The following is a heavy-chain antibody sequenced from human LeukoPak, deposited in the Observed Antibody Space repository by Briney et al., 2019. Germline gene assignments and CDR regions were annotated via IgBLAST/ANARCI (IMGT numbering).Heavy chain of an antibody. D-gene: IGHD2-15*01. CDR1: GGSFSGYY. Sequence: PSETLSLTCAVYGGSFSGYYWSWIRQPPGKGLEWIGEINHSGSTNYNPSLKSRVTISVDTSKNQFSLKLSSVTAADTAVYYCARGFPTRLGKFGSHNWFDPWGQGTLVTVSS. J-gene: IGHJ5*02. CDR3: ARGFPTRLGKFGSHNWFDP. CDR2: INHSGST. V-gene: IGHV4-34*01.